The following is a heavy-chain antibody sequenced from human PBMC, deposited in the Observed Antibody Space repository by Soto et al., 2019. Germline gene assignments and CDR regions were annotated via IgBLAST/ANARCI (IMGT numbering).Heavy chain of an antibody. J-gene: IGHJ6*02. CDR2: IYYSGST. D-gene: IGHD2-15*01. CDR3: ARGYCSGGSCYGMDV. Sequence: SETLSLTCTVSGGSISSSSYYWGWIRQPPGKGLEWIGSIYYSGSTYYNPSLKSRVTISVDTSKNQFSLKLSSVTAADTAVYYCARGYCSGGSCYGMDVWGQGSTVTVSS. V-gene: IGHV4-39*01. CDR1: GGSISSSSYY.